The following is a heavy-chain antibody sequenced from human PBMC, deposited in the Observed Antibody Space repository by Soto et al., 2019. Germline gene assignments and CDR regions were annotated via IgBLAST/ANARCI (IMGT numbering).Heavy chain of an antibody. D-gene: IGHD2-2*02. CDR3: ARSFCRDSIRCNWFDP. CDR1: GDSSSTFY. J-gene: IGHJ5*02. V-gene: IGHV4-59*01. CDR2: MNNIGRT. Sequence: QVQLQESGPGLVKLSETLSLTCSVSGDSSSTFYWSWIRQSPGKGLEWIGYMNNIGRTNYNPSLKSRVTISLDTSKNQFSLNVRSVIAADTAVYYCARSFCRDSIRCNWFDPWGQGTRVTVSS.